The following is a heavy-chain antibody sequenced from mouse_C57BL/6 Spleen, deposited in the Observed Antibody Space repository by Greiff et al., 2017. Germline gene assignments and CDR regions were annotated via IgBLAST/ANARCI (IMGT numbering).Heavy chain of an antibody. D-gene: IGHD3-1*01. CDR2: INYDGSST. Sequence: EVQRVESEGGLVQPGSSMKLSCTASGFTFSDYYMAWVRQVPEKGLEWVANINYDGSSTYYLDSLKSRFIISRDNAKNILYLQMSSLKSEDTATYYCARSTAFYYAMDYWGQGTSVTVSS. CDR1: GFTFSDYY. J-gene: IGHJ4*01. CDR3: ARSTAFYYAMDY. V-gene: IGHV5-16*01.